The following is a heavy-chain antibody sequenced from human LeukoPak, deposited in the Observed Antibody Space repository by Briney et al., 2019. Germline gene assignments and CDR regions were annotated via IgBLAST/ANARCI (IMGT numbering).Heavy chain of an antibody. V-gene: IGHV4-34*01. CDR1: GGSFSGYY. J-gene: IGHJ4*02. CDR3: ARVGQWLDLKPSYYFDY. D-gene: IGHD6-19*01. Sequence: PSETLSLTCAVYGGSFSGYYWSWIRQPPGKGLEWIGEINHSGSTNYNPSLKSRVTISVDTSKNQFSLKLSSVTAADTAVYYCARVGQWLDLKPSYYFDYWGQGTLVTVSS. CDR2: INHSGST.